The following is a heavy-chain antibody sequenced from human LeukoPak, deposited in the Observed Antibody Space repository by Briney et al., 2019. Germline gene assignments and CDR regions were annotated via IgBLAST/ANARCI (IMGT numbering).Heavy chain of an antibody. Sequence: PGGSLRLSCTASGFTFSDYAVHWVRQAPGKGLEWLAVIAYDGREENYADSVKGRSTISRDNSKNTVYLQMNSLRDEDTAVFYCVRGSGVRFLEDYWGHGTLVTVSS. CDR1: GFTFSDYA. D-gene: IGHD3-3*01. CDR2: IAYDGREE. V-gene: IGHV3-30*04. CDR3: VRGSGVRFLEDY. J-gene: IGHJ4*01.